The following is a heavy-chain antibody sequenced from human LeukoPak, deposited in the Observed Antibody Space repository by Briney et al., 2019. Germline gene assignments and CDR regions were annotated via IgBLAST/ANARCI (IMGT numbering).Heavy chain of an antibody. D-gene: IGHD6-13*01. CDR1: GFTFSSYS. Sequence: GGSLRLSCAASGFTFSSYSMNWVRQAPGKGLEWVSSISSSSSYIYYADSVKGRFTISRDNAKNSLYLQMNSLRAEDTAVYYCATTVVEQQLEEYFQHWGQGTLVTVSS. CDR3: ATTVVEQQLEEYFQH. CDR2: ISSSSSYI. V-gene: IGHV3-21*01. J-gene: IGHJ1*01.